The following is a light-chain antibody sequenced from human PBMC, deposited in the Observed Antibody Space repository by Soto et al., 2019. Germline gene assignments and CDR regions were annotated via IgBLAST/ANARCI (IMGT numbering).Light chain of an antibody. CDR1: SSDVGAYNY. J-gene: IGLJ2*01. Sequence: QSALTQPASVSGSPGQSITISCTGTSSDVGAYNYVSWYQQHPGKAPKLMIFEVSDRPSGVSNRFSGSKSGNTASLTISGLQAEDEADYYSSSYTSSNTLVFGGGTELTVL. CDR3: SSYTSSNTLV. V-gene: IGLV2-14*01. CDR2: EVS.